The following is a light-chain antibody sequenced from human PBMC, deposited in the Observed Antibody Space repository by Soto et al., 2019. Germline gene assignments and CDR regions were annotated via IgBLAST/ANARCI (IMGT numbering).Light chain of an antibody. CDR3: QQYNSYSRT. J-gene: IGKJ1*01. Sequence: DIQMTQSPSTLSASVGDRVTITCRPSQSISSWLAWYQQKPGKAPKLLIYDASSLESGVPSRFSGSGSGTDFTLTISSLQPDDFATYDCQQYNSYSRTVGQCTKVAIK. CDR1: QSISSW. CDR2: DAS. V-gene: IGKV1-5*01.